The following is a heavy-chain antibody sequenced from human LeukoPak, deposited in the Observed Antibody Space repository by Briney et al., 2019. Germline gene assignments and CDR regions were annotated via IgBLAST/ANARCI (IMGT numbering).Heavy chain of an antibody. V-gene: IGHV3-30*02. J-gene: IGHJ6*02. Sequence: GGSLRLSCAASGFTFSSYGMHWVRQAPGKGLEWVAFIRYDGSNKYYADSVKGRFTISRDNSKNTLYLQMNSLRAEDTALYYCAKDLGCSSTSCYLAYYYGMDVWGQGTTVTVSS. CDR3: AKDLGCSSTSCYLAYYYGMDV. D-gene: IGHD2-2*01. CDR1: GFTFSSYG. CDR2: IRYDGSNK.